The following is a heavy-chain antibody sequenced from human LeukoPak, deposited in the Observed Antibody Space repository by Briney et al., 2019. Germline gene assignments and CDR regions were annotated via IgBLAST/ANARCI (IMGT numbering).Heavy chain of an antibody. Sequence: GGSLRLSCAGSGFTFSSYSMNWVRQAPGKGLEWVSAISGSGGSTYYADSVKGRFTISRDNSKNTLYLQMNSLRAEDTALYYCAKTGGIAAAHWGQGTLVTVSS. D-gene: IGHD6-13*01. V-gene: IGHV3-23*01. J-gene: IGHJ4*02. CDR1: GFTFSSYS. CDR3: AKTGGIAAAH. CDR2: ISGSGGST.